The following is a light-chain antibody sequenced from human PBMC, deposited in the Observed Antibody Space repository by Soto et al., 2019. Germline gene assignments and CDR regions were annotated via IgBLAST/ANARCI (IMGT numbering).Light chain of an antibody. CDR1: SSDVVAYDS. CDR3: CSSAPESTYV. V-gene: IGLV2-23*01. J-gene: IGLJ1*01. Sequence: QSVLAQPASVSGSPGQSITISCTGTSSDVVAYDSVSWYQQHPHKAPQVIIYKGTRRPSGVSNRFSGSTSGNAASLTISGLQADDEADYFCCSSAPESTYVFGTGTKLTVL. CDR2: KGT.